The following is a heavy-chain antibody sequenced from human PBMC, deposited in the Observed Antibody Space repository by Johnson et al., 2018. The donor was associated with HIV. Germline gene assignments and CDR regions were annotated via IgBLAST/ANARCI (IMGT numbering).Heavy chain of an antibody. CDR2: ISWNSGDV. J-gene: IGHJ3*02. D-gene: IGHD5-18*01. V-gene: IGHV3-9*01. CDR1: GFSFDDYA. Sequence: VQLVESGGGVVQPGRSLRLSCAASGFSFDDYAMHWVRQAPGKGLEWVSGISWNSGDVGYADSVEGRFTISRDNSKNTLYLQMNSLRAEDTALYYCARAYSYGVFDIWGQGTMVTVSA. CDR3: ARAYSYGVFDI.